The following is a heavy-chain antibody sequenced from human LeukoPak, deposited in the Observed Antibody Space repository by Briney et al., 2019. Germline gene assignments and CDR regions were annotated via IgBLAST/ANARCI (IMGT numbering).Heavy chain of an antibody. CDR2: ISSSSSYI. J-gene: IGHJ4*02. Sequence: GGSLRLSCAASGFTFSSYSMNWVRQAPGKGLEWVSSISSSSSYIYYADSVKGRFTISRDNSKNSLYLQMNSLRAEEKAVYYCARGNDILTGYYFDYWGQGTLVTVSS. V-gene: IGHV3-21*01. D-gene: IGHD3-9*01. CDR1: GFTFSSYS. CDR3: ARGNDILTGYYFDY.